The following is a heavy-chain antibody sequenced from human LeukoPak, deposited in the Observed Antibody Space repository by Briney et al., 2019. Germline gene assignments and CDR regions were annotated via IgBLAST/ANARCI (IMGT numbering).Heavy chain of an antibody. CDR1: GFTFNIYG. V-gene: IGHV3-23*01. D-gene: IGHD3-10*01. CDR2: IGGSGDRT. CDR3: VRDEWLGEYAY. Sequence: GGTLRLSCVASGFTFNIYGMNWVRQAPGKGLEWVSGIGGSGDRTYYADSVKGRFSISRDNSKNTMYLQMSSLRDEDTAVYYCVRDEWLGEYAYWGQGTLVTVSS. J-gene: IGHJ4*02.